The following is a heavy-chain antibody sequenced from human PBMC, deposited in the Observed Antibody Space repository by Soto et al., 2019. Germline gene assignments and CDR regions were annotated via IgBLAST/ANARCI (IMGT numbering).Heavy chain of an antibody. CDR2: INESGST. J-gene: IGHJ5*02. CDR3: ARSRRGFGSSWYDWFDP. Sequence: PSETLSLTCAVYGGSFSGHYWSWIRQPPGKGLEWIGEINESGSTKYNPSLKSRVTTSLDTSKNQFSLKLSSVTAADTAVYYCARSRRGFGSSWYDWFDPWGQGTLVPVSS. CDR1: GGSFSGHY. V-gene: IGHV4-34*01. D-gene: IGHD6-13*01.